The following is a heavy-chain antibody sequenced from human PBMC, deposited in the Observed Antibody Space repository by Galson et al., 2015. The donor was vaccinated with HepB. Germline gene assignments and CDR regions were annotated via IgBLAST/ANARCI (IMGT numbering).Heavy chain of an antibody. D-gene: IGHD6-19*01. CDR3: AKEWSSGWYGFDN. J-gene: IGHJ4*02. Sequence: SLRLSCAASGFTFSNFAIHWVRQAPGKGLEFVSAVSTNGGTTYYADSVKGGFTISRDNSKNTIYLQMSSLRTEDTAVYYCAKEWSSGWYGFDNWGQGTLVTVSS. CDR2: VSTNGGTT. CDR1: GFTFSNFA. V-gene: IGHV3-64D*06.